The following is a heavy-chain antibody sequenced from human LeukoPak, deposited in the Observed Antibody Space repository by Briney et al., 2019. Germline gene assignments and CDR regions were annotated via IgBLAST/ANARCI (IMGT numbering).Heavy chain of an antibody. CDR3: ERAVRGVTIPFDVFHL. J-gene: IGHJ3*01. D-gene: IGHD3-10*01. CDR2: IYYSGST. Sequence: PSETLSLTCTVSGGSISSYYWGWIRQPPGKGLDGIGYIYYSGSTNYNPSLNSRVTISVDTSKHQFSLKLSSVTAADPAVYYCERAVRGVTIPFDVFHLWAQGPMVRVS. CDR1: GGSISSYY. V-gene: IGHV4-59*12.